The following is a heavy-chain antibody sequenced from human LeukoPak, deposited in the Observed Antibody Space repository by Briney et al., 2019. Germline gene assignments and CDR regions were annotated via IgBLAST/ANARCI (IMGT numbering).Heavy chain of an antibody. CDR2: IFLKGST. Sequence: SETPSPPLTVSGGSISCFLWDWIPPPPREGLEVDWFIFLKGSTNYNPSLKSRVTISVDTSKNQFSLKLSSVTAADTAVYYCARLYGSGSLSRFAYYYYMDVWGKGTTVTISS. D-gene: IGHD3-10*01. J-gene: IGHJ6*03. CDR3: ARLYGSGSLSRFAYYYYMDV. V-gene: IGHV4-59*12. CDR1: GGSISCFL.